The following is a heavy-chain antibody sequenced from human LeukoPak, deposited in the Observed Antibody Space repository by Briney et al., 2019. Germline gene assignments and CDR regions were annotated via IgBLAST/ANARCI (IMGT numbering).Heavy chain of an antibody. CDR2: ISTQSGNT. CDR3: LRNAY. Sequence: ASVKVSCKASGSKITSQGFNWVRQAPGQGLEWMGWISTQSGNTKYSQKFQGRVTMTTDTSTNTGYMKLRSLRSDDTGVYYCLRNAYWGQGTLVTVSS. V-gene: IGHV1-18*01. CDR1: GSKITSQG. J-gene: IGHJ4*02.